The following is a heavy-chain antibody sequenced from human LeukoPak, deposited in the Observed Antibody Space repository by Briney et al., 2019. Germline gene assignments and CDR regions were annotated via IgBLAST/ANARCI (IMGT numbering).Heavy chain of an antibody. CDR2: ISWNSGSI. CDR3: AKDIGVVPAANFDY. CDR1: GFTFDDYA. Sequence: GGSLRLSCAASGFTFDDYAMHWVRQAPGKGLEWVSGISWNSGSIGYADSVKGRFTISRDNAKNSLYLQMNSLRAEDTALYYCAKDIGVVPAANFDYWGQGTLVTVSS. D-gene: IGHD2-2*01. J-gene: IGHJ4*02. V-gene: IGHV3-9*01.